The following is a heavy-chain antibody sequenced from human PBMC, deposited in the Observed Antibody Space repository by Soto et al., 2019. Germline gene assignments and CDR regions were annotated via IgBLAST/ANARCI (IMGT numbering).Heavy chain of an antibody. J-gene: IGHJ4*02. CDR1: GFTFSSYA. CDR3: VRDWDYYDSSGYYPH. V-gene: IGHV3-30-3*01. Sequence: PGGSLRLSCAASGFTFSSYAMHWVRQAPGKGLEWVAVISYDGSNKYYADSVKGRFTISRDNSKNTLYLQMNSLRAEDTAVYYCVRDWDYYDSSGYYPHWGQGTLVTVSS. D-gene: IGHD3-22*01. CDR2: ISYDGSNK.